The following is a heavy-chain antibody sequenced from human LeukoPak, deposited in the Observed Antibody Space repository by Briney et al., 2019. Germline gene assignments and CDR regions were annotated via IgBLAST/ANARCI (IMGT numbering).Heavy chain of an antibody. CDR1: GFIFTTYW. Sequence: GGSLRLSCAASGFIFTTYWMTWVRQAPGKGLEWVANIKQDGSETYYVDSVKGRFTIFRDNTKNSLYLQMINLRAEDTGVYHCAKPKEAGGRSAFDIWGQGTMVTVSS. CDR2: IKQDGSET. V-gene: IGHV3-7*03. CDR3: AKPKEAGGRSAFDI. J-gene: IGHJ3*02. D-gene: IGHD6-19*01.